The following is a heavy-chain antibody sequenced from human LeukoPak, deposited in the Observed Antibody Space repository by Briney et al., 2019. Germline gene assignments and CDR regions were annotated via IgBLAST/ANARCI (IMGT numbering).Heavy chain of an antibody. CDR3: ARDYYYDSRGLGY. J-gene: IGHJ4*02. Sequence: GGSLRLSCAASGFTFTDYWMHWVRQVAGKGLVWVSRINGDLTNTTYADSVKGRFTISRDNAKNTLYLQMNSLRAEDTAVYYCARDYYYDSRGLGYWGQGTLVTVSS. D-gene: IGHD3-22*01. CDR2: INGDLTNT. V-gene: IGHV3-74*03. CDR1: GFTFTDYW.